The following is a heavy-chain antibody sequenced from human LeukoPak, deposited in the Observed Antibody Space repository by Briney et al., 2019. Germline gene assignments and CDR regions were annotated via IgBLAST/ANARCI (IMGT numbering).Heavy chain of an antibody. V-gene: IGHV1-2*02. D-gene: IGHD2-15*01. CDR1: RYTFSDYQ. J-gene: IGHJ6*03. Sequence: SVKVSCKASRYTFSDYQMHWVRQAPGQGLEWMGWIHPNSGGTNYAQKFQGRVTMTRDTSISTAYMELRRLRSDDTAVYYCARGTPLSTLPYYYYYMDVWGKGTTVTVSS. CDR2: IHPNSGGT. CDR3: ARGTPLSTLPYYYYYMDV.